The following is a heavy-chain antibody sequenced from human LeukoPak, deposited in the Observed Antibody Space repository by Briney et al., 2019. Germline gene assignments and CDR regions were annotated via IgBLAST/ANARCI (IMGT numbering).Heavy chain of an antibody. J-gene: IGHJ4*02. CDR3: ARTDAGVIMLYTIRSAF. CDR2: INQDGSEK. V-gene: IGHV3-7*01. CDR1: GFTFNLHW. D-gene: IGHD2-8*01. Sequence: GGSLRLSXAASGFTFNLHWMSWVRQAPGKGLEWVANINQDGSEKYYLDSVRGRFTISRDNAKNLLYLQMNSLRAEDTAVYYCARTDAGVIMLYTIRSAFWGQGTLVTVSS.